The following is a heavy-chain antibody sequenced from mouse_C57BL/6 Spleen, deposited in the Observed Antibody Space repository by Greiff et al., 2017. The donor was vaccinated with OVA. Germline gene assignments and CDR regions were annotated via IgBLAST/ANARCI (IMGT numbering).Heavy chain of an antibody. CDR1: GYTFTSYW. CDR3: AISDGYYAMDY. D-gene: IGHD2-3*01. J-gene: IGHJ4*01. V-gene: IGHV1-74*01. Sequence: QVQLKQPGAELVKPGASVKVSCQASGYTFTSYWMHWVKQRPGQGLEWIGRIHPSDSDTNYNQKFKGKATLTVDKSSSTAYMQLSSLTSEDSAVYYCAISDGYYAMDYWGQGTSVTVSS. CDR2: IHPSDSDT.